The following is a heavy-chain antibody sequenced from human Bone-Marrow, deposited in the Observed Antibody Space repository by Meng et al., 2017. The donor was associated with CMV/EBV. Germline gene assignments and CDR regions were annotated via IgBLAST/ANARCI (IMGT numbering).Heavy chain of an antibody. Sequence: GESLKISCAASGFTFSDYYMSWIRQAPGKGLEWVSYISSSGSTIYYADSVKGRFTISRDNAKNSLYLQMNSLRAEDTAVYYCARATLTGYSYGYGYWGQGKRVNGAS. CDR1: GFTFSDYY. CDR2: ISSSGSTI. J-gene: IGHJ4*02. V-gene: IGHV3-11*01. CDR3: ARATLTGYSYGYGY. D-gene: IGHD5-18*01.